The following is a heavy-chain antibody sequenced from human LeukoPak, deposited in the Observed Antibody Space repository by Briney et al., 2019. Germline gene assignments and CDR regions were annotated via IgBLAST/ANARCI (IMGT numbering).Heavy chain of an antibody. Sequence: GGSLRLSCTASGFIFSSYAMSWVRQAPGKGLEWVSAISGSGGSTNYADSAKGRFTISRDNSKNTLDLQMNSLRAEDTAVYYCAKVALFGVDRFDYWGQGTLVTVSS. V-gene: IGHV3-23*01. J-gene: IGHJ4*02. CDR1: GFIFSSYA. CDR2: ISGSGGST. CDR3: AKVALFGVDRFDY. D-gene: IGHD3-10*01.